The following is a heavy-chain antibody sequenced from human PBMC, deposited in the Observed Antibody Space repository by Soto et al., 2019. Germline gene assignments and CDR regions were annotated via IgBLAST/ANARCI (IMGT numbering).Heavy chain of an antibody. Sequence: EVQLVESGGDLVQPGWSLRLSCAASGFTFSSFEFNWVRQAPGKGLEWVSYIDVSGTGIYYADSVKGRFTISRDNAKNSLYLQMNSLRAEDSAVYYCARGRAVGSHFGSWGQGTLVTVSS. CDR1: GFTFSSFE. V-gene: IGHV3-48*03. CDR3: ARGRAVGSHFGS. J-gene: IGHJ4*02. D-gene: IGHD1-26*01. CDR2: IDVSGTGI.